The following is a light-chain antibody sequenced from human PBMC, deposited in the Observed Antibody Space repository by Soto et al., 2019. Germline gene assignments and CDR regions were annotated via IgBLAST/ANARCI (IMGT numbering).Light chain of an antibody. CDR3: QQRRNWTWLT. CDR2: DAS. J-gene: IGKJ4*01. Sequence: EIVLTQSPATLSLSPGERATLSCRTSQSVSDQLAWFQQKPGQAPRLLIYDASNRATGIPARFSGSGYGTDFTLTISSLEPEDVAGYYCQQRRNWTWLTFGGGTKVDI. V-gene: IGKV3-11*01. CDR1: QSVSDQ.